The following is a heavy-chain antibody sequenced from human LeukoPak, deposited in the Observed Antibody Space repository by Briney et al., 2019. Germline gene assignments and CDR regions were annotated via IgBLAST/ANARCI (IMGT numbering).Heavy chain of an antibody. CDR2: IYTSGST. Sequence: SETLSLTCTVSGGSISSGSYYWSWIRQPAGKGLEWIGRIYTSGSTNYNPSLKSRVTISVDTSKNQFSLKLSSVTAADTAVYYCARATQSIVVVPAASYYFDYWGQGTLVTVSS. V-gene: IGHV4-61*02. D-gene: IGHD2-2*01. J-gene: IGHJ4*02. CDR3: ARATQSIVVVPAASYYFDY. CDR1: GGSISSGSYY.